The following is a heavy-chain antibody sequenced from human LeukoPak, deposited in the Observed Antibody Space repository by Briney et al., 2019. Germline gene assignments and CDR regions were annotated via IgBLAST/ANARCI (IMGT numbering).Heavy chain of an antibody. Sequence: VASVKVSCKASGYTFTNYDINWVRQATGQALGWVGWMNPNSGNRGYAESFQGRVTMTMNTSVNTAYMELITLTSEDTAVYYCARVPTYFDRVWGISETQEFDYWGQGTLVTVSS. CDR2: MNPNSGNR. CDR1: GYTFTNYD. V-gene: IGHV1-8*01. J-gene: IGHJ4*02. D-gene: IGHD3-16*01. CDR3: ARVPTYFDRVWGISETQEFDY.